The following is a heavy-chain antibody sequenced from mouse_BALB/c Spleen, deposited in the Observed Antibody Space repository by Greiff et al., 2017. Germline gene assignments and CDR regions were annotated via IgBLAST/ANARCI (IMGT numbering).Heavy chain of an antibody. CDR1: GYTFTSYW. D-gene: IGHD4-1*01. J-gene: IGHJ3*01. CDR2: IYPGSGST. CDR3: TTGTYGFAY. V-gene: IGHV1S22*01. Sequence: LKQPGSELVRPGASVKLSCKASGYTFTSYWMHWVKQRPGQGLEWIGNIYPGSGSTNYDEKFKSKATLTVDTSSSTAYMQLSSLTSEDSAVYYCTTGTYGFAYWGQGTLVTVSA.